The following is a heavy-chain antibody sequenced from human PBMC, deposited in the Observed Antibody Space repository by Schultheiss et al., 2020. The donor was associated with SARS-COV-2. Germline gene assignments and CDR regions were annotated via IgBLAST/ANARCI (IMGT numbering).Heavy chain of an antibody. D-gene: IGHD6-19*01. CDR2: IYYSGST. V-gene: IGHV4-4*02. CDR1: GGSITSSNW. CDR3: ARPLGGFIAVLGY. J-gene: IGHJ4*02. Sequence: SETLSLTCAVSGGSITSSNWWSWVRQPPGKGLEWIGYIYYSGSTYYNPSLKSRVTISVDTSKNQFSLKLSSVTAADTAVYYCARPLGGFIAVLGYWGQGTLVTVSS.